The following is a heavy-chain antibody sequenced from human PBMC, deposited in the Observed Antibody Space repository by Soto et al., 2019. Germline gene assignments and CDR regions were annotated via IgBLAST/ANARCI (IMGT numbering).Heavy chain of an antibody. D-gene: IGHD3-10*01. CDR2: IYHSGST. V-gene: IGHV4-30-2*01. Sequence: QLQLQESGSGLVKPSQTLSLTCAVSGGSISSGGYSWSWIRQPPGKGLEWIGYIYHSGSTNYNPSLKIRGTRSIDTSKNQFSLKLSSVTDADTAVYYCARVPGPWGQGTLVTVSS. CDR1: GGSISSGGYS. CDR3: ARVPGP. J-gene: IGHJ5*02.